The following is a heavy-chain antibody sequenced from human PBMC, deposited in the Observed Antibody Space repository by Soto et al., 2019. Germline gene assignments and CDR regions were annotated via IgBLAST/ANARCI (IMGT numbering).Heavy chain of an antibody. CDR3: ARSSWYVVYFDY. D-gene: IGHD6-13*01. Sequence: EVQLLESGGGLVQPGGSLRLSCAASGFTFSSYAMSWVRQAPGKGLEWVSAISGSGGSTYYADSVKGRFTISRDNSKNTLYLQMNSLRAEDTAVHYCARSSWYVVYFDYWGQGTLVTVSS. J-gene: IGHJ4*02. CDR2: ISGSGGST. V-gene: IGHV3-23*01. CDR1: GFTFSSYA.